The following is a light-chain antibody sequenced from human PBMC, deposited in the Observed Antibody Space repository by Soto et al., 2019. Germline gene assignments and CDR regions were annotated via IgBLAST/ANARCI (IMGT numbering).Light chain of an antibody. CDR3: QQTHSIPPN. CDR2: WAS. Sequence: DIVMTQSPDSLAVSLGERATITCKSSQSVLLTANHKNCLAWFQQKPGHPHKLLIYWASIRESGVPDRFSGGGSGTDFTLTIHNLQPDDFATYCCQQTHSIPPNFGQGTK. V-gene: IGKV4-1*01. J-gene: IGKJ2*01. CDR1: QSVLLTANHKNC.